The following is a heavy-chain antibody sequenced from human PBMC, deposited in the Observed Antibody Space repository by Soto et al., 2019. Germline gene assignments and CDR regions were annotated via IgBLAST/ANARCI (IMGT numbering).Heavy chain of an antibody. CDR1: GFTFSSYS. J-gene: IGHJ6*03. Sequence: EVQLVESGGGLVKPGGSLRLSCAASGFTFSSYSMNWVRQAPGKGLEWVSSISSSSSYIYYADSVKGRFTISRDNAKNSPLLLMNSRRADDTTVDYCGRGYCSGGSCYSYYYYYMDVWGKGTTVTVSS. CDR3: GRGYCSGGSCYSYYYYYMDV. V-gene: IGHV3-21*01. CDR2: ISSSSSYI. D-gene: IGHD2-15*01.